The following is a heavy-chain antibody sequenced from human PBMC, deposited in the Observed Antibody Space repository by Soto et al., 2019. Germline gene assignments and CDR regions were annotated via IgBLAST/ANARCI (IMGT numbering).Heavy chain of an antibody. Sequence: QVQLQESGPGLVKPSGTLSLTCAVPGGSISSSNWWSWVRQPPGKGLEWIGEIYHSGSTNYNPSLKRRVTISVDKSKNQFSLKLSSVTAADTAVYYCARAGEYSSSGGWFDPLGQGTLVTVSS. CDR1: GGSISSSNW. V-gene: IGHV4-4*02. CDR2: IYHSGST. J-gene: IGHJ5*02. D-gene: IGHD6-13*01. CDR3: ARAGEYSSSGGWFDP.